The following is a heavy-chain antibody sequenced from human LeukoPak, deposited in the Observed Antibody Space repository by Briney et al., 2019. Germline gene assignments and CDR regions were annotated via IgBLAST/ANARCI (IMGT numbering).Heavy chain of an antibody. CDR3: ARDPGSGEQWLT. D-gene: IGHD6-19*01. Sequence: NTSETLSLTCVVNGGPFSGYYWSWIRQPPGKGLEWIGEINHSGSTNYHPSLKSRVTIPVDTSKNQFSLKLSSVTAADTAVYYCARDPGSGEQWLTWGQGTLVTVSS. V-gene: IGHV4-34*01. CDR1: GGPFSGYY. J-gene: IGHJ5*02. CDR2: INHSGST.